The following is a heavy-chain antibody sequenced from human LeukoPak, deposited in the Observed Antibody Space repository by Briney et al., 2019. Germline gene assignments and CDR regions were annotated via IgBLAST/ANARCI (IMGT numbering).Heavy chain of an antibody. J-gene: IGHJ4*02. Sequence: PSETLSLTCAVYGGSFSGYYWSWIRQPPGKGLEWNGEINHSGSTNYNPSLKSRVTISVDTSKNQFSLKLSSVTAADTAVYYCARGRNYVWGSYRYGPVDYWGQGTLVTVSS. CDR1: GGSFSGYY. CDR3: ARGRNYVWGSYRYGPVDY. CDR2: INHSGST. V-gene: IGHV4-34*01. D-gene: IGHD3-16*02.